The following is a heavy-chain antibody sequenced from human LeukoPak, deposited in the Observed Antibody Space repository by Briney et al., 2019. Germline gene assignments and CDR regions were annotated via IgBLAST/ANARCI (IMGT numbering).Heavy chain of an antibody. Sequence: ASVKVSCKASDYTFTSYGISWVRQAPGQGLEWMGWISAYNGNTNYAQKLQGRVTMTTDTSTSTAYMELTRLTSDDTAVYYCARAKPYDNNGYSPELRYWGQGTLVTVS. J-gene: IGHJ4*02. CDR3: ARAKPYDNNGYSPELRY. CDR1: DYTFTSYG. V-gene: IGHV1-18*01. D-gene: IGHD3-22*01. CDR2: ISAYNGNT.